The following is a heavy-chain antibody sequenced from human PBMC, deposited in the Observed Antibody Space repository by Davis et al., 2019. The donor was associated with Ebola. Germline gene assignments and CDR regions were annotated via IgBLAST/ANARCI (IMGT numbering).Heavy chain of an antibody. CDR1: GYSFTSNW. D-gene: IGHD7-27*01. V-gene: IGHV5-10-1*04. CDR2: VEPRDSYA. J-gene: IGHJ6*04. Sequence: KVSCKASGYSFTSNWISWVRQMPGKGLEWMGRVEPRDSYANYSPSFQGQVTISADKSISTAYLQWSSLKASDTAMYYCARLRIDPSWGGMDVWGKGTTVTVSS. CDR3: ARLRIDPSWGGMDV.